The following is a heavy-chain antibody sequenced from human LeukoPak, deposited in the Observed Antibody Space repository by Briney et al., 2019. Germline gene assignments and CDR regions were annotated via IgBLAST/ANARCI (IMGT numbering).Heavy chain of an antibody. Sequence: GGSLRLSCAASGFSFSSYGMHWVRQAPGKGLEWVAFIRYDGSNKYYADSVKGRFTISRDNSKNTLYPQMNSLRAEDTAVYYCAKEIWPTVTTPGHTHFDYWGQGTLVTVSS. D-gene: IGHD4-17*01. J-gene: IGHJ4*02. CDR2: IRYDGSNK. V-gene: IGHV3-30*02. CDR1: GFSFSSYG. CDR3: AKEIWPTVTTPGHTHFDY.